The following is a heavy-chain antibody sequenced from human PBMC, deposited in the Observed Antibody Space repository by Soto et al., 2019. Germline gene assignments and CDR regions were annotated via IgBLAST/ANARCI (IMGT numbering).Heavy chain of an antibody. V-gene: IGHV1-3*01. CDR1: GYTFTTYA. Sequence: ASVKVSCKASGYTFTTYAMHWVRQAPGQRLEWMGWINADTGNTRYSQKFQGRVTITRDTSASTAYMELSSLRSEDTAVYYCARESPQWLPFDNGGQGTLSTVPS. J-gene: IGHJ4*02. CDR3: ARESPQWLPFDN. CDR2: INADTGNT. D-gene: IGHD6-19*01.